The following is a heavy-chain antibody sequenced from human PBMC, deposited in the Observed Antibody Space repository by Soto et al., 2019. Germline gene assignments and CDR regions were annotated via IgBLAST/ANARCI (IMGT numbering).Heavy chain of an antibody. CDR2: INSDGSYT. J-gene: IGHJ4*02. CDR3: ARTNLGTPSDY. CDR1: GFTLSGYW. D-gene: IGHD1-1*01. Sequence: VQLVESGGGLVQPGGSLRLSCAASGFTLSGYWMHWVRQAPGKGLVWVSYINSDGSYTDYADSVKGRFTVSRDNAKNTLFLQMNSLRAEDTAVYYCARTNLGTPSDYRGQGTLVTVSS. V-gene: IGHV3-74*01.